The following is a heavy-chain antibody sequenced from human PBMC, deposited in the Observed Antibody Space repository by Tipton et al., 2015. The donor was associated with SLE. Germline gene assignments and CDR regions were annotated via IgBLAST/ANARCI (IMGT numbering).Heavy chain of an antibody. CDR2: ISYSGNT. J-gene: IGHJ1*01. V-gene: IGHV4-59*01. CDR1: GTSISGYY. Sequence: TLSLTCTVSGTSISGYYWNWIRQSPGRGLEWVGYISYSGNTNYNPSLKRRVTISVDTSKTHLSLNLSSVTAADTAVYYCARGGLGSDLRGSIYLGLWGQGALVTVSS. CDR3: ARGGLGSDLRGSIYLGL. D-gene: IGHD7-27*01.